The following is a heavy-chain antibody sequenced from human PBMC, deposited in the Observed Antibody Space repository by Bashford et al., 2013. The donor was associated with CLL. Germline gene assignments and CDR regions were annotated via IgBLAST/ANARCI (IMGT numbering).Heavy chain of an antibody. J-gene: IGHJ4*02. V-gene: IGHV4-59*08. CDR3: ARRKKIVGAPFGY. CDR2: IHYTGST. CDR1: GASISTYY. D-gene: IGHD1-26*01. Sequence: SETLSLTCTVSGASISTYYWSWIRQTPVKGLEWIGYIHYTGSTNYNPSLKSRVTISVDTSKNQFSLKLSSVTAADTAVYYCARRKKIVGAPFGYWGQGTLVTVSS.